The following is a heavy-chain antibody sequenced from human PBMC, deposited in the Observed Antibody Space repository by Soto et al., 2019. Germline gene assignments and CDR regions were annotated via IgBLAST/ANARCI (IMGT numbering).Heavy chain of an antibody. V-gene: IGHV1-18*01. Sequence: QVQLVQSGAEVKKPGASVKVSCKASGYTFNSYGISWVRQAPGQGLEWMGWISAYNGNTNYVQKVQGRVTMTTDTSTSRAYMELRRLSSGDTAVYYCARGGGHDPRPVDYWGQGTLVTVSS. CDR3: ARGGGHDPRPVDY. CDR2: ISAYNGNT. D-gene: IGHD5-12*01. J-gene: IGHJ4*02. CDR1: GYTFNSYG.